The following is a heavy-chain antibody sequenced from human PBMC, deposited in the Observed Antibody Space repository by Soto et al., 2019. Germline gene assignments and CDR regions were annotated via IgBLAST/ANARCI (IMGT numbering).Heavy chain of an antibody. J-gene: IGHJ3*02. CDR2: VYISGST. CDR3: ARGGRDGFDI. V-gene: IGHV4-4*07. CDR1: GGSTSTYY. Sequence: QVQLQESGPGLVKPSETLSLTCTVSGGSTSTYYWNWIRQSAGKGLEWIGRVYISGSTNYHPSLKSRVAMSVDTSNNQFSLKVTSVTAADPAVYYCARGGRDGFDIWGQGTMVTVSS.